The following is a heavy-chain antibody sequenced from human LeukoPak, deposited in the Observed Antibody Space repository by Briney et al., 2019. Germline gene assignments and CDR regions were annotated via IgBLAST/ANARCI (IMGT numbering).Heavy chain of an antibody. J-gene: IGHJ5*02. CDR1: GFTFTSHW. CDR3: ARDQLDP. CDR2: INQDGTGK. V-gene: IGHV3-7*01. Sequence: GGSPRLSCVASGFTFTSHWMSWVRQAPGKGLEWVANINQDGTGKHYVDSVKGRFTISRDNAKNSQFLQMNSLRAEDTAVYCARDQLDPWGQGTLVTVSS.